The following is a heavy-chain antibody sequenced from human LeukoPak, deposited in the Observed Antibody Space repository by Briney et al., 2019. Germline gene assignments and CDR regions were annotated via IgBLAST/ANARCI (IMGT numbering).Heavy chain of an antibody. CDR3: ARARGGYSYGNYYHYGMDV. J-gene: IGHJ6*02. V-gene: IGHV4-61*02. Sequence: SETLSLTCTVSGGSISSGGYYWSWIRQPAGKGLEWIGRIYTSGSTNYNPSLKGRVTISVDTSKNQFSLKLSSVTAADTAVYYCARARGGYSYGNYYHYGMDVWGQGTTVTVSS. D-gene: IGHD5-18*01. CDR2: IYTSGST. CDR1: GGSISSGGYY.